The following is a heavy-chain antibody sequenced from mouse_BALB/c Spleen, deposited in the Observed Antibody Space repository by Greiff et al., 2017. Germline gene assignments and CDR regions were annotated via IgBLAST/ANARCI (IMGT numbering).Heavy chain of an antibody. CDR2: INSNGGST. CDR1: GFTFSSYG. CDR3: ARVPYYYGSSDGAY. J-gene: IGHJ3*01. D-gene: IGHD1-1*01. Sequence: EVQLVESGGGLVQPGGSLKLSCAASGFTFSSYGMSWVRQTLDKRLELVATINSNGGSTYYPDSVKGRFTISRDTAKNTLYLQMSSLKSEDTAMYYCARVPYYYGSSDGAYWGQGTLVTVSA. V-gene: IGHV5-6-3*01.